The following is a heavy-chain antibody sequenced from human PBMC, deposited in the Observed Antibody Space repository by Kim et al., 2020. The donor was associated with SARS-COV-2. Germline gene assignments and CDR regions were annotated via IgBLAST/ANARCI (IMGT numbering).Heavy chain of an antibody. Sequence: SETLSLTCTVSGYSISSGYYWGWIRQPPGKGLEWIGSIYHSGSTYYNPSLKSRVTISVDTSKNQFSLKLSSVTAADTAVYYCARAGSSRGYFDYWGQGTLVTVSS. CDR1: GYSISSGYY. V-gene: IGHV4-38-2*02. CDR2: IYHSGST. CDR3: ARAGSSRGYFDY. D-gene: IGHD6-13*01. J-gene: IGHJ4*02.